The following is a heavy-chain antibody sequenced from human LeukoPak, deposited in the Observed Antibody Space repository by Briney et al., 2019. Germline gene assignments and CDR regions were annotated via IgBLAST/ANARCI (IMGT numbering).Heavy chain of an antibody. D-gene: IGHD6-13*01. J-gene: IGHJ5*02. CDR2: IYYSGST. V-gene: IGHV4-59*08. CDR1: GGSISSYY. CDR3: ARAYHSSWYLNWFDP. Sequence: SPSETLSLTCTVSGGSISSYYWSWIRQPPGKGLEWIGYIYYSGSTYYNPSLKSRVTISLDTSKNQFSLKLSSVTAADTAIYYCARAYHSSWYLNWFDPWGQGTLVTVSS.